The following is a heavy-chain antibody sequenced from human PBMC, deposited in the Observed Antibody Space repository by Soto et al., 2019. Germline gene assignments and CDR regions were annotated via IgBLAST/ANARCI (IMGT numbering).Heavy chain of an antibody. J-gene: IGHJ6*02. CDR3: ARGFLTYDSSGYYPGLNGMGV. CDR1: GFTFSSYD. Sequence: QPGGSLRLSCAASGFTFSSYDMHWVRQATGKGLEWVSAIGTAGDPYYPGSVKGRFTISRENAKNSLYLQMNSLRAGDTAVYYCARGFLTYDSSGYYPGLNGMGVWGQGTTVTVSS. V-gene: IGHV3-13*05. CDR2: IGTAGDP. D-gene: IGHD3-22*01.